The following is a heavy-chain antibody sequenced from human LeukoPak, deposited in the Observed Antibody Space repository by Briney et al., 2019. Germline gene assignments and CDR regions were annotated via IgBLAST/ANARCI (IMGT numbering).Heavy chain of an antibody. Sequence: PGGSLRLSCAASGFTFSSYWMSWVRQAPGKGLEWVANIKQDGSEKYYVDSVKGRFTISRDNAKNSLYLQMNSLRAEDTAVYYCARAVKYQRPGPFDYWGQGTLVTVSS. CDR3: ARAVKYQRPGPFDY. V-gene: IGHV3-7*04. D-gene: IGHD2-2*01. J-gene: IGHJ4*02. CDR2: IKQDGSEK. CDR1: GFTFSSYW.